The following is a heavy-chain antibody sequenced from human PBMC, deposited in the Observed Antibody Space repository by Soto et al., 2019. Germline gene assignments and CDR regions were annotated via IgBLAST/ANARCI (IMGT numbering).Heavy chain of an antibody. Sequence: SVKVSCKASGVTFSSYAISWVRQAPGQGLEWMGGLIPIFGTANYAQKFQGRVTITADESTSTAYMELSSLRSEDTAVYYCAGGPGGTTVTPPVDYWGQGTLVTVSS. V-gene: IGHV1-69*13. J-gene: IGHJ4*02. CDR3: AGGPGGTTVTPPVDY. CDR1: GVTFSSYA. D-gene: IGHD4-17*01. CDR2: LIPIFGTA.